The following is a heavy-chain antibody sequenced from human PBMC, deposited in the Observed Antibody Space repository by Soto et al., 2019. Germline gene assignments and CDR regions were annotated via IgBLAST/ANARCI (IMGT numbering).Heavy chain of an antibody. CDR3: AKDVHYDILTGIEYFHH. Sequence: EVQLLGSGGGLVQPGGSLRLSCAASGFTFSGYAMSWVRQAPGKGLEWVSGISGSAASTNYADSVKGRFTISRDNSKSPLYLQMNSLRAEDTAVYYCAKDVHYDILTGIEYFHHWAQGTLVTVSS. D-gene: IGHD3-9*01. CDR2: ISGSAAST. CDR1: GFTFSGYA. V-gene: IGHV3-23*01. J-gene: IGHJ1*01.